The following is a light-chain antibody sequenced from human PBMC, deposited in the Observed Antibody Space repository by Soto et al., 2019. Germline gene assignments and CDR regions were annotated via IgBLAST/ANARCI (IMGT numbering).Light chain of an antibody. J-gene: IGLJ1*01. CDR1: SSDVGGYNY. V-gene: IGLV2-11*01. Sequence: QSVLTQPRSVSGSPGQSVTISCTETSSDVGGYNYVSWYQQHPGKAPKLMIYDVSKRPSGVPDRFSGSKSGNTASLTISGLQAEDEAGYYCCSYAGSYSYVFGTGTKVTVL. CDR2: DVS. CDR3: CSYAGSYSYV.